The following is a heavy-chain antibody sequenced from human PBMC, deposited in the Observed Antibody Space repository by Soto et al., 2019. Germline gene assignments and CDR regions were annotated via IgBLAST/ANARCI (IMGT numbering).Heavy chain of an antibody. Sequence: EVQLVESGGGLVQPGGSLRLSCAASGFTFRNYWMYWVRQAPGQGLEWVSRINSDGSVSSYADSVKGRFTISRDNVKNTLYLRMDSLRAEDTAVYYCARGDCVGGSCYSLAGSFYYYMDAWGKGTTVTVFS. CDR1: GFTFRNYW. CDR2: INSDGSVS. D-gene: IGHD2-15*01. CDR3: ARGDCVGGSCYSLAGSFYYYMDA. J-gene: IGHJ6*03. V-gene: IGHV3-74*02.